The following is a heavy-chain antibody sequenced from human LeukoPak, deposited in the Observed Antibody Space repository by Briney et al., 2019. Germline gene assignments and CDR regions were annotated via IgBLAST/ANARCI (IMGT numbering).Heavy chain of an antibody. Sequence: GGSLRLSCAASGFTFSSYEMNWVRQAPGKGLEWVSYISSSGAGIYSADSVKGRFTISRDNPKNTLYLQMNSPRAEDTAVYYCARNGVASSYDIWGQGTMVTVSS. D-gene: IGHD2-2*01. J-gene: IGHJ3*02. V-gene: IGHV3-48*03. CDR2: ISSSGAGI. CDR1: GFTFSSYE. CDR3: ARNGVASSYDI.